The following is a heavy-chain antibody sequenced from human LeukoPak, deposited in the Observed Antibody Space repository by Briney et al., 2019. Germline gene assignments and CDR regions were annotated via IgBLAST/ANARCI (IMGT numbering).Heavy chain of an antibody. D-gene: IGHD3-22*01. CDR2: INPNSGGT. Sequence: ASVKVSCKASGYTFTGYYMHWVRQAPGQGLEWMEWINPNSGGTNYAQKFQGRVTMTRDTSISTAYMELGRLRSDDTAVYYCARADYDSSGIDYWGQGTLVTVSS. CDR3: ARADYDSSGIDY. CDR1: GYTFTGYY. V-gene: IGHV1-2*02. J-gene: IGHJ4*02.